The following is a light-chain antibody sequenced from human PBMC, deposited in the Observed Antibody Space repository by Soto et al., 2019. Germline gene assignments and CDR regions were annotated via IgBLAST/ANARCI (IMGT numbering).Light chain of an antibody. Sequence: DIQLTQSPSFLSASVGDRVTITCRASQGISSYLAWYQQKPGKAPKLLIYAASTLQSGVPSRFSGSGSGTDFPLTISRLQPEYFATYYRQQLNSYPRTFGQGTKVEIK. V-gene: IGKV1-9*01. J-gene: IGKJ1*01. CDR1: QGISSY. CDR2: AAS. CDR3: QQLNSYPRT.